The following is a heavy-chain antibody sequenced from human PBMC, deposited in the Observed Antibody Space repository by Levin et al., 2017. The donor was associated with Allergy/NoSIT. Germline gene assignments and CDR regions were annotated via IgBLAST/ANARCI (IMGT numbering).Heavy chain of an antibody. D-gene: IGHD2-2*03. CDR3: AREDGSTFDF. Sequence: PSETLSLTCTVSGGSISGGGYHWTWIRQHPEKGLEWIGYIYYSGCTFYNPSLKSRLMISVDTSKNQFSLNVSSVTAADTAVYYCAREDGSTFDFWGQGALVTVAS. CDR2: IYYSGCT. CDR1: GGSISGGGYH. V-gene: IGHV4-31*03. J-gene: IGHJ4*02.